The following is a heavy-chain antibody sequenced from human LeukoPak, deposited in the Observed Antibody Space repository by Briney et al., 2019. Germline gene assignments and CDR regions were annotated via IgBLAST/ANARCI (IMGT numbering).Heavy chain of an antibody. D-gene: IGHD3-22*01. V-gene: IGHV4-39*07. J-gene: IGHJ4*02. Sequence: SETLSLTCTVSGGSISSSSYYWGWIRQPPGKGLEWIGSIYYSGSTYYNPSLKSRVTISVDTSKNQFSLKLSSVTAADTAVYYCARASYDSSGYLRRIDYWGQGTLVTVSS. CDR3: ARASYDSSGYLRRIDY. CDR2: IYYSGST. CDR1: GGSISSSSYY.